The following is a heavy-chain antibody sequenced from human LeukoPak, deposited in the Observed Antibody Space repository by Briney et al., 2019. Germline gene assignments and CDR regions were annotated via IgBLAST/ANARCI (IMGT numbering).Heavy chain of an antibody. CDR3: ARGADVIAVAATGVRGNNWFDP. CDR2: ISYDGSNK. Sequence: PGGSLRLSCAASGFTFSSYAMHWVRQAPGKGLEWGAVISYDGSNKYYADSVRGRFTISRDNSKNTLYLQMNSLRAEDTAVYYCARGADVIAVAATGVRGNNWFDPWGQGTLVTVSS. D-gene: IGHD6-19*01. J-gene: IGHJ5*02. CDR1: GFTFSSYA. V-gene: IGHV3-30*04.